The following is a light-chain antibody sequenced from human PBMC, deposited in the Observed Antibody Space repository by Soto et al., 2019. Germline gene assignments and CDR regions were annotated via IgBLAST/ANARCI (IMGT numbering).Light chain of an antibody. J-gene: IGKJ3*01. CDR1: QSVNSNY. V-gene: IGKV3-20*01. CDR3: QQYSSSPPEFT. CDR2: GAS. Sequence: EIVLTQSPGTLSVSPGERVTLSCRASQSVNSNYLAWYQQRPGQAPRLLIFGASYRATGIPDRFSGSGSGTDFTLTISRLEPGDFAVYYCQQYSSSPPEFTFGPGTKVDSK.